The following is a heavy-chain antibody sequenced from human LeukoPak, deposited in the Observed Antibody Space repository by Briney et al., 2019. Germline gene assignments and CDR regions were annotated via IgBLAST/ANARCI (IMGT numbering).Heavy chain of an antibody. Sequence: GGSLRLSCAASGFTFSNYWMHWVRQAPGKALVWVSRINSDGSGRNYADSVKGRFTISRDNAKNTLYLQMNSLRAEDTAVYYCASASSHRIAAGGDYWGQGTLVTVSS. CDR3: ASASSHRIAAGGDY. CDR1: GFTFSNYW. V-gene: IGHV3-74*01. D-gene: IGHD6-13*01. CDR2: INSDGSGR. J-gene: IGHJ4*02.